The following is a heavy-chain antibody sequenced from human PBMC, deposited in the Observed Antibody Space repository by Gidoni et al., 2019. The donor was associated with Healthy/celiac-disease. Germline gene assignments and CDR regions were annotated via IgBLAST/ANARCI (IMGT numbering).Heavy chain of an antibody. Sequence: EVQLLESGGGLVQPGGFLRLSCAASGFTFSSYAMCWVRQAPGKGLEWVSAISGSGGSTYYADSVKGRFTISRDNSKNTLYLQMNSLRAEDTAVYYCAKDIVVVPAATYYYYYYGMDVWGQGTTVTVSS. CDR2: ISGSGGST. V-gene: IGHV3-23*01. D-gene: IGHD2-2*01. J-gene: IGHJ6*02. CDR3: AKDIVVVPAATYYYYYYGMDV. CDR1: GFTFSSYA.